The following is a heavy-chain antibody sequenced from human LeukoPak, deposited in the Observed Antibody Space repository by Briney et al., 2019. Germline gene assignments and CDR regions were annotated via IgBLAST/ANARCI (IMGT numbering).Heavy chain of an antibody. V-gene: IGHV3-30*18. CDR1: GFTFSSYG. D-gene: IGHD5-18*01. J-gene: IGHJ5*02. CDR3: AKDLYSYGNNWFDP. Sequence: GGSLRLSCAASGFTFSSYGVHWVRQAPGKGLEWVAVISYDGSNKYYADSVKGRFTISRDNSKNTLYLQMNSLRAEDTAVYYCAKDLYSYGNNWFDPWGQGTLVTVSS. CDR2: ISYDGSNK.